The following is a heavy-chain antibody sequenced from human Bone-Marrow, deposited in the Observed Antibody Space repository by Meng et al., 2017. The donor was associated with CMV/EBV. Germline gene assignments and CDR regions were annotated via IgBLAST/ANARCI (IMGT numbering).Heavy chain of an antibody. J-gene: IGHJ4*02. D-gene: IGHD1-14*01. Sequence: GGPLRLSCAASGFTFSVFNMNWIRQAPGKGLEWVSSISPTSTYIHYADSVKGRFTISRDNAQNSLYLQMNSLRAGDTAVYYCATTTDPRNYWGQGTRVTGSS. V-gene: IGHV3-21*01. CDR2: ISPTSTYI. CDR1: GFTFSVFN. CDR3: ATTTDPRNY.